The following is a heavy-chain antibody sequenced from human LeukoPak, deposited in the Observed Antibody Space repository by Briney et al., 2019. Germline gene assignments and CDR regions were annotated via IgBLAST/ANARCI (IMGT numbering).Heavy chain of an antibody. D-gene: IGHD5-18*01. CDR2: IGGSGGST. CDR1: GFTFSSYA. V-gene: IGHV3-23*01. CDR3: AKGGYTAMVPLDP. J-gene: IGHJ5*02. Sequence: PGGSLRLSCAASGFTFSSYAMSWVRQAPGKGLEWVSSIGGSGGSTYYADSVKGRFTISRDSSKNTLYLQMNNLRAEDTAVYYCAKGGYTAMVPLDPWGQGTLVTVSS.